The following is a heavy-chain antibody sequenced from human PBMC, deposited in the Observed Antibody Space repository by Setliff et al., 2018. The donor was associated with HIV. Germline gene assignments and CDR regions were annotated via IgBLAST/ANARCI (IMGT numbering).Heavy chain of an antibody. CDR3: AREGVVLAAIPERWFDP. CDR2: INPYSGVT. V-gene: IGHV1-2*02. CDR1: GYAFTGYF. Sequence: ASVKVSCKASGYAFTGYFLHWVRQAPGQGLEWMGWINPYSGVTKYAQKFQGRVTMTGDTSISTAYMELSRLRSDDTAVYYCAREGVVLAAIPERWFDPWGQGTLVTVSS. D-gene: IGHD2-15*01. J-gene: IGHJ5*02.